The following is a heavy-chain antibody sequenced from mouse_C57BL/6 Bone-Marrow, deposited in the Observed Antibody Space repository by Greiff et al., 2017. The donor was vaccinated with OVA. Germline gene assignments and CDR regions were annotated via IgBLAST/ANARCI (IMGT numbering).Heavy chain of an antibody. D-gene: IGHD1-1*01. Sequence: QVQLQQSGAELVRPGTSVKVSCKASGYAFTNYLIEWVKQRPGQGLEWIGVINPGSGGTNYNEKFKGKATMTADKSSSTAYMQLSSLTSEDSAGYCCARTYYYGSSYEDYWGQGTTLTVSS. CDR2: INPGSGGT. V-gene: IGHV1-54*01. CDR3: ARTYYYGSSYEDY. J-gene: IGHJ2*01. CDR1: GYAFTNYL.